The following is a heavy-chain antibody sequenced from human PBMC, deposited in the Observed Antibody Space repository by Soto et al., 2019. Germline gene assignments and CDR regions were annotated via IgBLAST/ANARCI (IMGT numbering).Heavy chain of an antibody. Sequence: SVKVSCKASGGTFSSYAISWVRQAPGQGLEWMGGIIPIFGTANYAQKFQGRVTITADESTSTAYMELSSLRSEDTAVYYCASGLVVAAGTGHFQHWGQGTLVTVSS. CDR1: GGTFSSYA. J-gene: IGHJ1*01. CDR3: ASGLVVAAGTGHFQH. D-gene: IGHD6-13*01. CDR2: IIPIFGTA. V-gene: IGHV1-69*13.